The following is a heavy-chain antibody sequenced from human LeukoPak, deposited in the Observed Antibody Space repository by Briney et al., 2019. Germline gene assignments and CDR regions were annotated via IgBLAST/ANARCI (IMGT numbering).Heavy chain of an antibody. V-gene: IGHV4-59*01. J-gene: IGHJ3*02. Sequence: SETLSLTCTVSGGSISSYYWSWIRQPPRKGLEWIGYIYYSGSTNYNPSLKSRVTISVDTSKNQFSLKLSSVTAADTAVYYCARVIYSSSWYGTNAFDIWGQGTMVTVSS. CDR1: GGSISSYY. CDR2: IYYSGST. D-gene: IGHD6-13*01. CDR3: ARVIYSSSWYGTNAFDI.